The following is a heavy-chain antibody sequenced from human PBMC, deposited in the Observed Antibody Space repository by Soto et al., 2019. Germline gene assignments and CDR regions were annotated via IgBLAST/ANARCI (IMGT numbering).Heavy chain of an antibody. Sequence: QVQLVQSGAEVKKPGASVKVSCKASGYTFTGYYMHWVRQAPGQGLEWMGWINPNSGGTNYAQKFQGCVTMTRDTSISTAYMELSRLRSDDTAVSYCPRDFEGYCSGGSCSRWFDPWGQGTLVTVSS. V-gene: IGHV1-2*04. CDR3: PRDFEGYCSGGSCSRWFDP. CDR2: INPNSGGT. D-gene: IGHD2-15*01. CDR1: GYTFTGYY. J-gene: IGHJ5*02.